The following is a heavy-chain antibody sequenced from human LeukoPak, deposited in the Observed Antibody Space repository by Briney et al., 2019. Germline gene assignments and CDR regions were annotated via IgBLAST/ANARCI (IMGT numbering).Heavy chain of an antibody. V-gene: IGHV3-23*01. Sequence: GGSLRLSRVASGFTFTDYAMSWVRQAPGRGLDFVAVITANGDGTHYADSVKGRFTISRDLSKNTLYLQMNGLRVEDTGVYYCAKAYLPDVNYWGQGTLVTVSS. CDR1: GFTFTDYA. D-gene: IGHD2-21*01. J-gene: IGHJ4*02. CDR2: ITANGDGT. CDR3: AKAYLPDVNY.